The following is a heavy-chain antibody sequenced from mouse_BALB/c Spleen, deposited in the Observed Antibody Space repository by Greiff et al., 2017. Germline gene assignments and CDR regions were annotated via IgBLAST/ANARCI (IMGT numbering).Heavy chain of an antibody. CDR1: GDSITSGY. J-gene: IGHJ1*01. Sequence: EVQLQQSGPSLVKPSQTLSLTCSVTGDSITSGYWNWIRKFPGNKLEYMGYISYSGSTYYNPSLKSRISITRDTSKNQYYLQLNSVTTEDTATYYCARTDYYGSSPYWYFDVWGAGTTVTVSS. V-gene: IGHV3-8*02. D-gene: IGHD1-1*01. CDR3: ARTDYYGSSPYWYFDV. CDR2: ISYSGST.